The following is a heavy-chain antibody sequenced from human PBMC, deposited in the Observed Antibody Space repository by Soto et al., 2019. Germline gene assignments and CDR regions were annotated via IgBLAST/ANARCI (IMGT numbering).Heavy chain of an antibody. D-gene: IGHD3-16*01. J-gene: IGHJ4*02. CDR2: ISYDGSHK. V-gene: IGHV3-30*18. Sequence: HVQLVESGGGVVQPGRSLRLSCAVSGFNFSSYGMHWVRQAPGKGLEWVAVISYDGSHKASADSVKGRIAISRDNSKNTLFLQMNRLRDEDTAVYYCSKYLVKTSCLSADWGQGTLVTVSS. CDR3: SKYLVKTSCLSAD. CDR1: GFNFSSYG.